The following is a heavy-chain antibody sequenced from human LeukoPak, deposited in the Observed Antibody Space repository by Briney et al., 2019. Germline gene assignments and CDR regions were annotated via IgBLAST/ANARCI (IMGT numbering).Heavy chain of an antibody. CDR3: AILGYYYDSSGLLAGY. CDR1: GYTFTSYG. J-gene: IGHJ4*02. CDR2: INPNSGGT. Sequence: EASVKVSCKASGYTFTSYGISWVRQAPGQGLEWMGWINPNSGGTNYAQKFQGRVTMTRDTSISTAYMELSRLRSDDTAVYYCAILGYYYDSSGLLAGYWGQGTLVTVSS. V-gene: IGHV1-2*02. D-gene: IGHD3-22*01.